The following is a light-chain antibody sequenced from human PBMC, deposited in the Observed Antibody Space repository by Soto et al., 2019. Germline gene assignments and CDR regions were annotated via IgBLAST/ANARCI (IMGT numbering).Light chain of an antibody. CDR3: QQRRTWPPLT. J-gene: IGKJ4*01. Sequence: EIVLTQSPATLSLSPGERATLSCRASQSVSNFLAWYQQKPGQAPRLLIYDASTRATGIPARFSGSGSGTAFALTISSLEPEGFAVYYCQQRRTWPPLTFGGGTKVEIK. CDR1: QSVSNF. CDR2: DAS. V-gene: IGKV3-11*01.